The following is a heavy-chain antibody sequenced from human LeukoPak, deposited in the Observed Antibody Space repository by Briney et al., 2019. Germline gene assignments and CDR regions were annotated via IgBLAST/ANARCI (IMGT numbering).Heavy chain of an antibody. CDR2: IWYDGSTK. CDR3: TRDGQNVAPYSFDY. Sequence: HPGGSLRLSCAASGFTFSSYGMHWVRQAPGKGLEWVAFIWYDGSTKYSGDLAKGRFTISRDISKGTLYLQMNSLTAEDTAVYYCTRDGQNVAPYSFDYWGQGTLVTVSS. V-gene: IGHV3-33*01. D-gene: IGHD4-11*01. CDR1: GFTFSSYG. J-gene: IGHJ4*02.